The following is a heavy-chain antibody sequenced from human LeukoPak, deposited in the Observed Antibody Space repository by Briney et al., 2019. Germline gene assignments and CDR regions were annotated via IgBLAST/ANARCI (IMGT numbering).Heavy chain of an antibody. D-gene: IGHD5-12*01. CDR2: MHYTGST. CDR1: GESMSGFY. V-gene: IGHV4-59*08. J-gene: IGHJ4*02. CDR3: ATYSGYGNFDY. Sequence: SETLSLTCTVSGESMSGFYWNWIRQSPGKGLEWIGYMHYTGSTNYNPSLKSRVTISIDTSKNQFSLKLSSVTAADTAVYYCATYSGYGNFDYWGQGTLVTVSS.